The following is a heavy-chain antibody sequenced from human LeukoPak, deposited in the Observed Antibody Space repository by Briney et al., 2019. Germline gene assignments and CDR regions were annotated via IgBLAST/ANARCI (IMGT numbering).Heavy chain of an antibody. D-gene: IGHD1-26*01. CDR3: AKDRYSGTYYNSDY. CDR1: GFTFSSYG. Sequence: GGSLRLSCAPSGFTFSSYGMHWVRQAPGKGLEWVAVISYDGSNKYYADSVKGRFTISRDNSKNTLYLQMNSLRAEDTAVYYCAKDRYSGTYYNSDYWGQGTLVTVSS. V-gene: IGHV3-30*18. J-gene: IGHJ4*02. CDR2: ISYDGSNK.